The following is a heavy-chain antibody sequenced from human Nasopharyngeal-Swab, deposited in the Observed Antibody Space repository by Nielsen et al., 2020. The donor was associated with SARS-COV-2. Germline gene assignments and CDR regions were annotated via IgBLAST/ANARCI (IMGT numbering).Heavy chain of an antibody. V-gene: IGHV3-30*04. Sequence: GESLKISCAASGFTFSSYAMHWVRQAPGKGLEWVAVISYDGSNKYYADSVKGRFTISRDNSRNTLYLQMNSLRVEDTAVYYCAKAPYFRGLDVWGQGTTVTVSS. D-gene: IGHD3-9*01. CDR2: ISYDGSNK. CDR1: GFTFSSYA. J-gene: IGHJ6*02. CDR3: AKAPYFRGLDV.